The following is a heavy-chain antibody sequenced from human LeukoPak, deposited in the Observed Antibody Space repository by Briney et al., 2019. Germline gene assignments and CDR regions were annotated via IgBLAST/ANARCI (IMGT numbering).Heavy chain of an antibody. Sequence: PGGSLRLSCAASGVIFISYAMSWVRQAPGKGLEWVSTISGSGGSTYYADSVKGRFTISRDNSKNTVYLQMNSLRAEDTDVNYCAKDRDCTDDVCHGDFDYWGQGTLVTVSS. D-gene: IGHD2-8*01. CDR2: ISGSGGST. J-gene: IGHJ4*02. V-gene: IGHV3-23*01. CDR3: AKDRDCTDDVCHGDFDY. CDR1: GVIFISYA.